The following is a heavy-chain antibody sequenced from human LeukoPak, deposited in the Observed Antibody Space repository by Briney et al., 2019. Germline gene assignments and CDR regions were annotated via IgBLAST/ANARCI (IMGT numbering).Heavy chain of an antibody. V-gene: IGHV4-39*02. Sequence: SETLSLTCTVSGGSISSGSYYWGWIRQPPGKGLEWIGNIHSGGSTFNSPSLKSRVIISVGTSKNQFSLKLTSVTAADTAVYYCARDTYLGDWGQGTLVTVSS. D-gene: IGHD2-2*02. CDR2: IHSGGST. CDR3: ARDTYLGD. CDR1: GGSISSGSYY. J-gene: IGHJ4*02.